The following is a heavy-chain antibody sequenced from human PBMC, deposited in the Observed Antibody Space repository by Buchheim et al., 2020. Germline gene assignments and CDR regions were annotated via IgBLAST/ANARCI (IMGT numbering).Heavy chain of an antibody. J-gene: IGHJ4*02. CDR2: ISDDGTNK. Sequence: QVQVVESGGGVVQPGRSLRLSCAASGFSFSVYGMHWVRQAPDKGLEWVAVISDDGTNKYYGEAVKGRFTISRDNSKNTLYLQMNSLRAEDTAVYYCVKDLPWFGELLSLPNYWGQGTL. D-gene: IGHD3-10*01. CDR1: GFSFSVYG. CDR3: VKDLPWFGELLSLPNY. V-gene: IGHV3-30*18.